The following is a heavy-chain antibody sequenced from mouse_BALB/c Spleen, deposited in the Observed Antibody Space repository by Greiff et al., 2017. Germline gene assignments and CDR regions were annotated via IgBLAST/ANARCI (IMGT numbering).Heavy chain of an antibody. CDR1: GFTFTDYY. V-gene: IGHV7-3*02. CDR3: ARYYYGYFDY. CDR2: IRNKANGYTT. J-gene: IGHJ2*01. Sequence: EVQRVESGGGLVQPGGSLRLSCATSGFTFTDYYMSWVRQTPGKALEWLGFIRNKANGYTTEYSASVQGRFTISRDNSQSILYLQMNTLRAEDSATYYCARYYYGYFDYWGQGTTLTVSS. D-gene: IGHD1-1*01.